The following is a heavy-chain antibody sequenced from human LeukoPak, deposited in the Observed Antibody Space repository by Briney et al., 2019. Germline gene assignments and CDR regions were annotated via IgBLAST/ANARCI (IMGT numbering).Heavy chain of an antibody. CDR2: IYRGGGT. CDR1: GFTVSTNY. J-gene: IGHJ4*02. CDR3: TRGGSVPATRSFDY. D-gene: IGHD6-19*01. Sequence: TGGSLRLSCAASGFTVSTNYMSWVRQAPGKGLEWVSVIYRGGGTFYADSVKGRFTISRDNSMNTVYLQMNSLRVEDTAVYYCTRGGSVPATRSFDYWGQGTLVTVSS. V-gene: IGHV3-66*01.